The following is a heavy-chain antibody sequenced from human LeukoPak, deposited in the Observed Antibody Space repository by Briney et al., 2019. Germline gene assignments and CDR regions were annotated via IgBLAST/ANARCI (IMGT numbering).Heavy chain of an antibody. CDR3: ARDGTSGSYYGNWFDP. V-gene: IGHV3-21*04. Sequence: GGSLRLSCAAAGFTLSTYGMSWVRQTPGKGREWVAATSSSDADTYHADSVRGRLTIARDNAKNSLYMRMDSLRAEDTALYYCARDGTSGSYYGNWFDPWGQGTLVTVSS. D-gene: IGHD1-26*01. J-gene: IGHJ5*02. CDR1: GFTLSTYG. CDR2: TSSSDADT.